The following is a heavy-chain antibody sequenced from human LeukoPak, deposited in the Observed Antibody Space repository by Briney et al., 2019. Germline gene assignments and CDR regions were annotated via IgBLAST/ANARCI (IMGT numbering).Heavy chain of an antibody. CDR2: IRLDGGHK. J-gene: IGHJ4*02. CDR3: TKVGNGYTADY. D-gene: IGHD5-18*01. Sequence: GGSLRLSCAASGFTFSNHGMHWVRQAPGKGLEWVTFIRLDGGHKYYADSVKGRFTISRDNSKNTLYLQMNSLSAEDTAVYYCTKVGNGYTADYWGQRTLVTVSS. CDR1: GFTFSNHG. V-gene: IGHV3-30*02.